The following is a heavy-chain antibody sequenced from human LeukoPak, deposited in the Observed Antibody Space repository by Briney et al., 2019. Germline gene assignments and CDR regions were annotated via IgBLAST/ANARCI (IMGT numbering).Heavy chain of an antibody. D-gene: IGHD3-10*01. CDR1: GASISDYY. Sequence: SETLSLTCTVSGASISDYYWSWIRQSPGMGLEWIGYVYLGGSTNYNPSLKSRVTVSVDASRNQFSLKLSSVTAADTAVYYCARDRDVWFGELLSDYWGQGTLVTVSS. CDR2: VYLGGST. CDR3: ARDRDVWFGELLSDY. V-gene: IGHV4-59*12. J-gene: IGHJ4*02.